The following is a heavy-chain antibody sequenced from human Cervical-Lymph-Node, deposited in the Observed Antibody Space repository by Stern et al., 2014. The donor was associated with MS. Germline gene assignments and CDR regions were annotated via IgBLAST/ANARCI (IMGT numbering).Heavy chain of an antibody. CDR2: IYPDDSDT. Sequence: EVQLLESGTEVKKPGESLKISCKGSGYNFSKYWIGWVRQMPGKGLEWMGIIYPDDSDTRYSPSFQGQVIISAEKSISTAFLQWSSLQASDTAMYYCVRLKDSLTRGTYFDSWGQGMLVTVSS. J-gene: IGHJ4*02. CDR1: GYNFSKYW. CDR3: VRLKDSLTRGTYFDS. V-gene: IGHV5-51*03. D-gene: IGHD4-17*01.